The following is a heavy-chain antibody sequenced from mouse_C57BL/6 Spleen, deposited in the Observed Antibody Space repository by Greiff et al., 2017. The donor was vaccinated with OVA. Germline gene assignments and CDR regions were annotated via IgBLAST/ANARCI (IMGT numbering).Heavy chain of an antibody. V-gene: IGHV1-54*01. D-gene: IGHD2-3*01. CDR2: INPGSGGT. CDR3: ARCDGYYVDYYAMDY. J-gene: IGHJ4*01. CDR1: GYAFTNYL. Sequence: QVQLKQSGAELVRPGTSVKVSCKASGYAFTNYLIEWVKQRPGQGLEWIGVINPGSGGTNYNEKFKGKATLTADKSSSTAYMQLSSLTSEDSAVYFCARCDGYYVDYYAMDYWGQGTSVTVSS.